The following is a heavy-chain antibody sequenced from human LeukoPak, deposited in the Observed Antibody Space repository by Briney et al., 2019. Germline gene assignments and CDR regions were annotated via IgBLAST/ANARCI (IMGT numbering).Heavy chain of an antibody. Sequence: ASVKVSCKASGYTFTGYYMHWVRLAPGQGLEWMGWINPSSGDTIYAQKFQGRVTVTSDTSISAAYMELSRLRSDDTAVYYCARGYVNGWFLDYWGQGTLVTVSS. J-gene: IGHJ4*02. V-gene: IGHV1-2*02. D-gene: IGHD6-19*01. CDR3: ARGYVNGWFLDY. CDR1: GYTFTGYY. CDR2: INPSSGDT.